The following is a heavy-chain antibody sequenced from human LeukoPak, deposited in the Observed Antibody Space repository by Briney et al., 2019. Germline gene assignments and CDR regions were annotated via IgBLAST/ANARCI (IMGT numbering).Heavy chain of an antibody. Sequence: GGSLRLSCAASGFTVSSNYMSWVRQAPGKGLEWVSVIYSGGSTYYADSVKGRFTISRDNSKNTLYLQMNSLRAEDTAVYYCAKFEGGSYYKAPPDYWGQGTLVTVSS. V-gene: IGHV3-53*01. CDR3: AKFEGGSYYKAPPDY. CDR2: IYSGGST. D-gene: IGHD1-26*01. J-gene: IGHJ4*02. CDR1: GFTVSSNY.